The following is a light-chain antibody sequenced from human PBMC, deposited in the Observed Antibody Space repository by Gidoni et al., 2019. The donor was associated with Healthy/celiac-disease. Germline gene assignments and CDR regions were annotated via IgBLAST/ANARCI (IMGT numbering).Light chain of an antibody. V-gene: IGLV1-47*01. CDR1: SSNIGSNY. CDR3: AAWDDSLSGYV. Sequence: QSVLTLPPSASGTPGQRVTISCSGSSSNIGSNYVYWYQQLPGTAPKLLIDRNNQRPSGVPDRFSGSKSGTSASLAISGLRCEDEADYYCAAWDDSLSGYVFGTGTKVTVL. J-gene: IGLJ1*01. CDR2: RNN.